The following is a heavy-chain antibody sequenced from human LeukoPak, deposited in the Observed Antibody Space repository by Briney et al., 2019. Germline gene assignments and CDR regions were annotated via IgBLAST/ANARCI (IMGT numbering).Heavy chain of an antibody. CDR2: IKQDGSEK. J-gene: IGHJ4*02. CDR1: GISFSSYS. V-gene: IGHV3-7*05. Sequence: GGSLRLSCAASGISFSSYSMNWVRQAPGKGLEWVANIKQDGSEKYYVDSVKGRFTISRDNAKNSLYLQMNSLRGEDTAVYYCARHLYFDYWGQGTLVTVSS. CDR3: ARHLYFDY.